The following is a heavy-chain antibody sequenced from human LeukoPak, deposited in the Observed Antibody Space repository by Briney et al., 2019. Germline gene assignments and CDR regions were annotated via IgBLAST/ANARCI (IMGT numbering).Heavy chain of an antibody. Sequence: SETLSLTCTVSGGSISSGSYYWSWIRQPAGKGLEWIGRIYTSGSTNYNPSLKSRVTISVDTSKNQSSLELSSVTAADTAVYYCAHGSTGEDYWGQGTLVTVSS. CDR1: GGSISSGSYY. CDR2: IYTSGST. J-gene: IGHJ4*02. D-gene: IGHD3-10*01. V-gene: IGHV4-61*02. CDR3: AHGSTGEDY.